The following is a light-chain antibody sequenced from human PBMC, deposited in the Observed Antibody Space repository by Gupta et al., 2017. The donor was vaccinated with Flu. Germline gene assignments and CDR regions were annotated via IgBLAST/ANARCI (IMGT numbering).Light chain of an antibody. V-gene: IGKV3-20*01. CDR2: GAS. Sequence: TLSLSPGERATLSCRASQTVRTNNLAWYQQKPGQAPRLLIYGASSRATGIPDRFSGSGSGTDFTLTISRLEPEDFAVYYCQQYGSSPPNTFGQGTKLEIK. CDR3: QQYGSSPPNT. J-gene: IGKJ2*01. CDR1: QTVRTNN.